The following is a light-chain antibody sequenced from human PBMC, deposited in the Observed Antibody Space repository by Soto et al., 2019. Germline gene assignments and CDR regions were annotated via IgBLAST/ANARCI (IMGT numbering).Light chain of an antibody. CDR2: DVS. V-gene: IGLV2-14*01. CDR3: SSYTSSSTLVV. Sequence: QSALTLPASVSGSPGQSITISCTGTSTDFNYNYVSWYQQHPGNAPQLMIYDVSNRPSGVSNRFSGSRSGNTASLTISGLQAEEEADYYCSSYTSSSTLVVFGGGTKLTVL. J-gene: IGLJ2*01. CDR1: STDFNYNY.